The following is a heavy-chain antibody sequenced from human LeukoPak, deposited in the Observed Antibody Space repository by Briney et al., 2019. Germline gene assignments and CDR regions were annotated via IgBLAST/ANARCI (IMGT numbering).Heavy chain of an antibody. Sequence: SETLSLTCTVSGGSISGYYWSWIRQPPGKGLEWIGYIYYSGSTSYNPSLKSRVTISVDTSKNQFSLKLNSVTAADTAVYYCGREPRYCSRTTSCYHANYFYYMDVWGKGTTVTVSS. CDR3: GREPRYCSRTTSCYHANYFYYMDV. D-gene: IGHD2-2*01. CDR1: GGSISGYY. V-gene: IGHV4-59*01. J-gene: IGHJ6*03. CDR2: IYYSGST.